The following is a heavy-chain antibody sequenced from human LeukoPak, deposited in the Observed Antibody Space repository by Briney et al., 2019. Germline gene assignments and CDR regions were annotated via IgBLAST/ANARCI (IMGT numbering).Heavy chain of an antibody. Sequence: KPGGSLRLSCAASGFTFSSYSMNWVRQAPGKGLEWVSSISSSSSYIYYADSVKGRFTISRDNSKDTLSLQMNSLRAEDTAVYYCAKDIAQGYTFGSIEQDYWGQGTLVTVSS. J-gene: IGHJ4*02. CDR1: GFTFSSYS. CDR2: ISSSSSYI. V-gene: IGHV3-21*04. CDR3: AKDIAQGYTFGSIEQDY. D-gene: IGHD5-18*01.